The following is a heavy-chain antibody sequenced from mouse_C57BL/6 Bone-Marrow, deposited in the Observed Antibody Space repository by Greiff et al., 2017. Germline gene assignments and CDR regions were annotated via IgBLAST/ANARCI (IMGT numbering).Heavy chain of an antibody. J-gene: IGHJ2*01. CDR1: GFTFSDYE. Sequence: EVQVVESGGGLVKPGGSLKLSCAASGFTFSDYEMHWVRQAPEQGLEWIAYISSGSSTIYYADKVKGRFTISIDNATNTLFLLMTSLSSEDTAMYYCARDDGSGYGDWGNGTTLSV. D-gene: IGHD1-1*01. V-gene: IGHV5-17*01. CDR3: ARDDGSGYGD. CDR2: ISSGSSTI.